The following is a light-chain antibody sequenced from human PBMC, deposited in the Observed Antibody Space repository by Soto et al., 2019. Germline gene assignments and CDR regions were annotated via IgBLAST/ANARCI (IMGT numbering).Light chain of an antibody. CDR1: PSVGSN. CDR3: QQYNTWSPIT. J-gene: IGKJ5*01. Sequence: EIVMTQSPVTLSVSPGARATLSDSASPSVGSNLAWYQQEPGQAPRLLLSGASTGATGVPARLSGSGSGTDFTLTTSSLQSEDFAVYYCQQYNTWSPITFGQGTRLEIK. V-gene: IGKV3-15*01. CDR2: GAS.